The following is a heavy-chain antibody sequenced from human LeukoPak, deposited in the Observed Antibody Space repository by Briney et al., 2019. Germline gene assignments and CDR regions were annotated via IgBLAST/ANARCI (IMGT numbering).Heavy chain of an antibody. Sequence: SETLSLTCAVYGGSFSGYYWSWIRQPPGKGPEWIGEINHSGSTNYNPSLKSRVTISVDTSKNQFSLKLSSVTAADTAVYYCARGPRSSGWRVAFDIWGQGTMVTVSS. V-gene: IGHV4-34*01. CDR2: INHSGST. J-gene: IGHJ3*02. CDR1: GGSFSGYY. CDR3: ARGPRSSGWRVAFDI. D-gene: IGHD6-19*01.